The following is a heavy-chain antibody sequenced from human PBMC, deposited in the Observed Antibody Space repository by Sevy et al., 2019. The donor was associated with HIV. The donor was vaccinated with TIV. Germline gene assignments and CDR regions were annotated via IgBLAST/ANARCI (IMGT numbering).Heavy chain of an antibody. J-gene: IGHJ4*02. Sequence: GGSLRLSCAASGFTFSSYWLNLVRQAPGKGLEWVANIKQDGSERYYVDSVKGRFTISRDNAKNSLYLQMNSLRAEDTAVYYCARGSFCSSASCYSGGYHYWGQGTLVTVSS. CDR1: GFTFSSYW. V-gene: IGHV3-7*01. CDR2: IKQDGSER. D-gene: IGHD2-2*01. CDR3: ARGSFCSSASCYSGGYHY.